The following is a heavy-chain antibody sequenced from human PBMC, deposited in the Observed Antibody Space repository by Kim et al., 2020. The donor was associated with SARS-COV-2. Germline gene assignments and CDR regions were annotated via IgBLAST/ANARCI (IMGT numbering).Heavy chain of an antibody. V-gene: IGHV3-23*01. Sequence: GGSLRLSCAASGFTFSSYAMSWVRQAPWKGLEWVSAISGSGGSTYYADSVKGRFTISRDNSKNTLYLQMNSLRAEDTAVYYCAKDGPYCSSTSCLGGAGYYNYYYMDVWGKGTAVTVSS. CDR2: ISGSGGST. D-gene: IGHD2-2*01. J-gene: IGHJ6*03. CDR1: GFTFSSYA. CDR3: AKDGPYCSSTSCLGGAGYYNYYYMDV.